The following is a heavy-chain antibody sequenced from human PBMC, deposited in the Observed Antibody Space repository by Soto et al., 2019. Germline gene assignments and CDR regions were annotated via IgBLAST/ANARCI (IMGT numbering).Heavy chain of an antibody. V-gene: IGHV3-30*18. CDR3: AKDQGIAASHGVD. D-gene: IGHD6-13*01. J-gene: IGHJ3*01. CDR1: GFTFTNYG. CDR2: ISNDGSDK. Sequence: GGSLRLSCAASGFTFTNYGMHWVRQAPGKGLEWVATISNDGSDKYYADSVKGRLTISRDNSKNTVYLQMNSLRAEDTALYYCAKDQGIAASHGVDWGQGTMVTVSS.